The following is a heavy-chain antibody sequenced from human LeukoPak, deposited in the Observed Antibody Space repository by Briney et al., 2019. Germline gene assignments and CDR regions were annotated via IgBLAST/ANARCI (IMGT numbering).Heavy chain of an antibody. Sequence: PSETLSLTCTVPGGSIRSYYWSWIRQPPGKGLERIGYIFYSGSTNYNPSLKSRVTISVDTSKNQFSLKLSSVTAADTAVYYCARGRTYFYASGSPYFFDYWGQGTLVTVSS. V-gene: IGHV4-59*08. CDR2: IFYSGST. CDR1: GGSIRSYY. CDR3: ARGRTYFYASGSPYFFDY. D-gene: IGHD3-10*01. J-gene: IGHJ4*02.